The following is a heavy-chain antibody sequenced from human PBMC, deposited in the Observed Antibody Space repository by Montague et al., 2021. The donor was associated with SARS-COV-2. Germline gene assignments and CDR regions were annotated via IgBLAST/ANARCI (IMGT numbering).Heavy chain of an antibody. J-gene: IGHJ6*03. CDR2: ISQSGNT. V-gene: IGHV4-34*01. CDR1: GESFSRYY. Sequence: SETLSLTCAVFGESFSRYYWSWIRQPPGKGLEWIGEISQSGNTKYNPSLQSRVSISLDTSRNQFSLKVSSVTAADTAIYYCARLGDGIVPSPILGLGPYYSFYHMDVWGKGTTVTVSS. D-gene: IGHD2-2*02. CDR3: ARLGDGIVPSPILGLGPYYSFYHMDV.